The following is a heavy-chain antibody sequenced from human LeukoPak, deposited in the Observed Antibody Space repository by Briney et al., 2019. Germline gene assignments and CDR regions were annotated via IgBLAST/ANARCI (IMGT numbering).Heavy chain of an antibody. Sequence: GGSLILSCAASGFTFSSYGMSWVRQAPGKGLEWVSAISGSGGSTYYADSVKGRFTISRDNSKNTLYLQMNSLRAEDTAVYYCAKSSGYSYGLGYMDVWGKGTTVTVSS. D-gene: IGHD5-18*01. J-gene: IGHJ6*03. CDR1: GFTFSSYG. V-gene: IGHV3-23*01. CDR3: AKSSGYSYGLGYMDV. CDR2: ISGSGGST.